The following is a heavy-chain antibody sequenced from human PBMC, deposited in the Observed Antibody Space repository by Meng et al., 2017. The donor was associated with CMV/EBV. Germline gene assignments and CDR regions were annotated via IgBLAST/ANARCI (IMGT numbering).Heavy chain of an antibody. CDR1: GLTFSSYG. Sequence: GESLKISCAASGLTFSSYGMHWVRQAPGKGLEWVAVIRYDGSNKYYADSVKGRFTISRDNSKNTLYLQMNSLRAEDTAVYYCAKDELHVSQNYDFWSGYSTGAFDIWGQGTMVTVSS. CDR2: IRYDGSNK. J-gene: IGHJ3*02. CDR3: AKDELHVSQNYDFWSGYSTGAFDI. D-gene: IGHD3-3*01. V-gene: IGHV3-30*02.